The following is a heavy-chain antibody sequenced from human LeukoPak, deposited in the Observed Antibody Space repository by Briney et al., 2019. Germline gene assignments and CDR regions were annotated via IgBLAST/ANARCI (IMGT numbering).Heavy chain of an antibody. Sequence: GGSLRLSCAASGFTFSSYSMNWVRQAPGKGLEWVSSISSSSSYIYYADSVKGRFTISRDNAKNSLYLQMNSLRAEDTAVYYCARETYYYDSSGYYNSQSFDYWGQGTLVTVSS. V-gene: IGHV3-21*01. J-gene: IGHJ4*02. D-gene: IGHD3-22*01. CDR3: ARETYYYDSSGYYNSQSFDY. CDR2: ISSSSSYI. CDR1: GFTFSSYS.